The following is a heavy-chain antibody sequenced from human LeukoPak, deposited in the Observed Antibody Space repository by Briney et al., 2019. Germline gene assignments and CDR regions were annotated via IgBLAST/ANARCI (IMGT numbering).Heavy chain of an antibody. CDR2: IYYSGST. J-gene: IGHJ5*02. D-gene: IGHD3-10*01. Sequence: PSETLSLTCTVSGGSISSGGYYWSWIRQHPGKGLEWIGYIYYSGSTYYNPSLKSRVTISVDTSKNQFSLKLSSVTAADTAVYYCAREGRWFGELLLSFDPWGQGTLVTVSS. CDR3: AREGRWFGELLLSFDP. CDR1: GGSISSGGYY. V-gene: IGHV4-31*03.